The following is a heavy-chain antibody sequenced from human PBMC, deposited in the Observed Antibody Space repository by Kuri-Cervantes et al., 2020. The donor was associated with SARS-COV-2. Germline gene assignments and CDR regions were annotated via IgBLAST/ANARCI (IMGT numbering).Heavy chain of an antibody. D-gene: IGHD2-2*01. V-gene: IGHV3-NL1*01. CDR3: ARDRGYCSSTSCFFDY. J-gene: IGHJ4*02. Sequence: GESLKISCAVSGFTFSSYAMHWVRQAPGKGLEWVSVIYSGGSTYYADSVKGRFTISRDNSKNTLYLQMNSLRAEDTAVYYCARDRGYCSSTSCFFDYWGQGTLVTVSS. CDR1: GFTFSSYA. CDR2: IYSGGST.